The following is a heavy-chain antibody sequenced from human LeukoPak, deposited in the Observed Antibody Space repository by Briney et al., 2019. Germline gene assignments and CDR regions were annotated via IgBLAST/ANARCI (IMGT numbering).Heavy chain of an antibody. CDR3: TTYYYGSGNYYSPNTTFDH. D-gene: IGHD3-10*01. CDR2: IKNNIAGGTS. J-gene: IGHJ4*02. V-gene: IGHV3-15*01. CDR1: VSTFTNAY. Sequence: GGSLSHACRASVSTFTNAYMSWVRQAPGKGLEWVGRIKNNIAGGTSDYAAPVKGRFTISRDDSTNRLFLQMESLQMDDTAIYYCTTYYYGSGNYYSPNTTFDHWGQGTLLTVSS.